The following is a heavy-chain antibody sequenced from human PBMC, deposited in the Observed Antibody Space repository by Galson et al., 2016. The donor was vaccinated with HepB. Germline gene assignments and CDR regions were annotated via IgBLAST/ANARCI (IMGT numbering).Heavy chain of an antibody. CDR1: GFSVSRKF. D-gene: IGHD4-17*01. Sequence: SLRLSCAASGFSVSRKFMSWVRQIPGKRLEWVAVVYAGGDENFAETYYAGSVKGRFTVSRDISRNTLSLQMNNLRADDTAVYYCTTCLDYGDYDSLGGYNFAQWGQGTLVTVSS. CDR3: TTCLDYGDYDSLGGYNFAQ. J-gene: IGHJ4*02. CDR2: VYAGGDENFAET. V-gene: IGHV3-53*01.